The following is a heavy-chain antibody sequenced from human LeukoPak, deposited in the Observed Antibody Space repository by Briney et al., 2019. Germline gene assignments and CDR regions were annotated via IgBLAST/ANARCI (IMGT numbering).Heavy chain of an antibody. CDR3: ARARKDAPSDV. J-gene: IGHJ6*04. V-gene: IGHV4-34*01. Sequence: SETLSLTCAVYSGSFSGYYWSWIRQPPGKGLEWTGEINHSGSTNYNPSLKSRVTISVDTSKNQFSLKLSSVTAADTAVYYCARARKDAPSDVWGIGTTVTVSS. D-gene: IGHD1-14*01. CDR2: INHSGST. CDR1: SGSFSGYY.